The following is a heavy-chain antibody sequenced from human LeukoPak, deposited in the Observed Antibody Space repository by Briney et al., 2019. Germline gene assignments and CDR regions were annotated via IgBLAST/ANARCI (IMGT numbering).Heavy chain of an antibody. Sequence: PGGSLRLSCAASGFTFSSHSMKWVRQAPGKGLEWVSSISSSSTYIYYADSVKGRFTISRDNAKNSLYLQMDSLRAEDTAVYYCSRLRGYSYGYADYWGQGILVTVSS. CDR3: SRLRGYSYGYADY. J-gene: IGHJ4*02. CDR2: ISSSSTYI. V-gene: IGHV3-21*01. D-gene: IGHD5-18*01. CDR1: GFTFSSHS.